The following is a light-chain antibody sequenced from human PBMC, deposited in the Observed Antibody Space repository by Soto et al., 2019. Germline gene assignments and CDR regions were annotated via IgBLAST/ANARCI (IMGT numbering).Light chain of an antibody. Sequence: SYELTQPPSVSVAPEKTATITCGGNNIGNKRVHWYRQKPGQAPVLLISYDSDRPSGIPERFSGSNSENTATLTISSVEDGDEADYYCQVWDIMTDNYVFGSGTKVTVL. CDR1: NIGNKR. CDR3: QVWDIMTDNYV. CDR2: YDS. V-gene: IGLV3-21*04. J-gene: IGLJ1*01.